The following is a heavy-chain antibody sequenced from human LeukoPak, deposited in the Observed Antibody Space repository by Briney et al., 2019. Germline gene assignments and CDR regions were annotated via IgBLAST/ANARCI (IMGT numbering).Heavy chain of an antibody. Sequence: ASVKVSCKASEPTFSSYGFNWVRQAPGQGLEWMGGLIPIFNTPNYAQKFQGRVTITADESTSTAYMYLSSLRAEGTAVYYCARGKRGDYWGQGTLVTVSS. J-gene: IGHJ4*02. CDR1: EPTFSSYG. CDR3: ARGKRGDY. V-gene: IGHV1-69*13. CDR2: LIPIFNTP.